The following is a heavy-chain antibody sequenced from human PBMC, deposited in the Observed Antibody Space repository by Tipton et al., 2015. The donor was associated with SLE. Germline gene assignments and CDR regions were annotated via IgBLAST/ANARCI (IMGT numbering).Heavy chain of an antibody. CDR1: GGSISSYH. V-gene: IGHV4-59*01. J-gene: IGHJ4*02. Sequence: LRLSCTVSGGSISSYHWSWIRQPPGKGLEWIGYIYYSGSTNYNPSLKSRVTISVDTSKNQFSLKLSSVTAADTAVYYCARDLTGLGFDYWGKGTLVTVSS. CDR2: IYYSGST. D-gene: IGHD1-20*01. CDR3: ARDLTGLGFDY.